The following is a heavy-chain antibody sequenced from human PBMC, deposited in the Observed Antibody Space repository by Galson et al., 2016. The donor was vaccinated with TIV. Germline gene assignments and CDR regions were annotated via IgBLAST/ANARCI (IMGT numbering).Heavy chain of an antibody. V-gene: IGHV2-5*02. Sequence: PALVKPTQTLTLTCTFSGFSLTTTEVGVGWIRQPPGKALEWLALIYGDDDERYRPTLKSRLTITKDTSKNHVVLTMTKMDPVDTGTYYCAHRQGMMNSVDVWGQGTMVTVSS. D-gene: IGHD3-16*01. CDR1: GFSLTTTEVG. J-gene: IGHJ3*01. CDR2: IYGDDDE. CDR3: AHRQGMMNSVDV.